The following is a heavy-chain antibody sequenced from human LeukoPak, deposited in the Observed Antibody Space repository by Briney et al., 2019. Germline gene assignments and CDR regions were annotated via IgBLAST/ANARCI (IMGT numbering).Heavy chain of an antibody. CDR2: ISGSGTST. Sequence: PGGSLRLSCAASGFTFSNYPMDWVRQAPGKGLEWVSGISGSGTSTPHADSVQGRFTISRDNSKNIVYVQMNSLRAEDTAVYYFAKDGLSGSGIYSCGNMDVWVKGTTVTVSS. J-gene: IGHJ6*03. CDR1: GFTFSNYP. CDR3: AKDGLSGSGIYSCGNMDV. V-gene: IGHV3-23*01. D-gene: IGHD3-10*01.